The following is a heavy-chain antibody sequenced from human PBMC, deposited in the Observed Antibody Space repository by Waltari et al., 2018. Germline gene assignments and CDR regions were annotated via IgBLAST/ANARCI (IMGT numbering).Heavy chain of an antibody. CDR1: GFTFNNYY. CDR2: INQDETDK. Sequence: EVQLVESGGGLVQPGGSLGLFCAASGFTFNNYYMSWARQAPGKGLEWVANINQDETDKNYLDSVKGRFTISRDNTKNSLFLQMNSLRVEDTAVYYCAGAGLDWWGQGTLVTVSS. J-gene: IGHJ4*02. V-gene: IGHV3-7*04. CDR3: AGAGLDW.